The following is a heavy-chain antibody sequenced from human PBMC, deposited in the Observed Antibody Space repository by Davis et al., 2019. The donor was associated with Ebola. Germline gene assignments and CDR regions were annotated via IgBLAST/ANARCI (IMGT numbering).Heavy chain of an antibody. CDR1: GFTFSSYG. V-gene: IGHV3-21*01. D-gene: IGHD3-22*01. CDR2: ISSSSSYI. CDR3: ARDGGGYYDSSGYH. J-gene: IGHJ5*02. Sequence: PGGSLRLSCAASGFTFSSYGMHWVRQAPGKGLEWVSSISSSSSYIYYADSVKGRFTISRDNSKNTLYLQMNSLRAEDTAVYYCARDGGGYYDSSGYHWGQGTLVTVSS.